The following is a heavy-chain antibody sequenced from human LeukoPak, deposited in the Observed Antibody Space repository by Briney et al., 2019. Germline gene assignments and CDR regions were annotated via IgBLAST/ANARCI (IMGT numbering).Heavy chain of an antibody. CDR2: IYSGGTT. Sequence: PGGSLRLSCAASGFTVSSIYMNWARQAPGKGLEWVSVIYSGGTTYYADSVKGRFTISRDNSKNTLYLQMNRLRVEDTAVYFCARASTIGAAGLFDFWGQGTLVTVSS. V-gene: IGHV3-53*01. CDR3: ARASTIGAAGLFDF. D-gene: IGHD6-13*01. J-gene: IGHJ4*02. CDR1: GFTVSSIY.